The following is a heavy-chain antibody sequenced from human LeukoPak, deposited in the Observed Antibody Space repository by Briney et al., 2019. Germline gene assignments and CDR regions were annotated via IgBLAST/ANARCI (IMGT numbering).Heavy chain of an antibody. CDR3: AKDPGDKAIDRWFDP. D-gene: IGHD3-10*01. J-gene: IGHJ5*02. CDR2: INEAGSDK. V-gene: IGHV3-7*03. Sequence: GGSLRLSCATTGFTFTRYWMSWVRQAPGKGLEWVANINEAGSDKYYVDSVKGRFTISRDNARNSLYLQMGGLTGDDTAIYYCAKDPGDKAIDRWFDPWGQGTLVTDSS. CDR1: GFTFTRYW.